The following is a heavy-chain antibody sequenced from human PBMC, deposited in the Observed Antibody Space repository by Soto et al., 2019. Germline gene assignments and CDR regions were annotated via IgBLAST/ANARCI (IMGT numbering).Heavy chain of an antibody. J-gene: IGHJ6*02. D-gene: IGHD2-15*01. CDR1: GASISSYY. CDR3: ARQMFIGGMDV. CDR2: IYYSGST. Sequence: PSETLSLTCTVSGASISSYYWSWIRQPPGKGLEWIGYIYYSGSTNYNPSLKSRATISVDTSKNQFSLRLSSVTATDTAVYHCARQMFIGGMDVWGQGTTVTVSS. V-gene: IGHV4-59*08.